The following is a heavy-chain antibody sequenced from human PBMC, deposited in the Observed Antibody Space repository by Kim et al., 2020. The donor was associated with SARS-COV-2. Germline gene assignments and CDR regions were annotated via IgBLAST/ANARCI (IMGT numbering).Heavy chain of an antibody. CDR3: AKAPGKYSSSPVDY. CDR2: ISGSGGST. V-gene: IGHV3-23*01. Sequence: GGSLRLSCAASGFTFSSYAMSWVRQAPGKGLEWVSAISGSGGSTYYADSVKGRFTISRNNSKNTLYLQMNSLRAEDTAVYYCAKAPGKYSSSPVDYWGQGTLVTVSS. D-gene: IGHD6-6*01. J-gene: IGHJ4*02. CDR1: GFTFSSYA.